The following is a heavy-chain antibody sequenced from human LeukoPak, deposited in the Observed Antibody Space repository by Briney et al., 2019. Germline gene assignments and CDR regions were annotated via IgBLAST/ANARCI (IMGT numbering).Heavy chain of an antibody. Sequence: SETLSLTCAVYSGSFSGYYWSWIRQPPGKGLEWIGEINHSGSTNYNPSLKSRVTISVDTSKNQFSLKLSSVTAADTAVYYCATSRRDYVGYWGQGTLVTVSS. CDR1: SGSFSGYY. J-gene: IGHJ4*02. D-gene: IGHD1-14*01. CDR3: ATSRRDYVGY. CDR2: INHSGST. V-gene: IGHV4-34*01.